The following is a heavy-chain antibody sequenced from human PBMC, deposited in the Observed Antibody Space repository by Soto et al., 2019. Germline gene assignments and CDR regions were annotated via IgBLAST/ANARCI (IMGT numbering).Heavy chain of an antibody. Sequence: GGSLRLSCAASGFTFSSYWMSWVRQAPGKGLEWVAKIKEDGSEKYYVDSVKGRFTISRDNVKNSLYLQMNSLRAEDTAVYYCARSRPGGYFDYWGQGTLVTVSS. V-gene: IGHV3-7*01. D-gene: IGHD2-2*01. J-gene: IGHJ4*02. CDR3: ARSRPGGYFDY. CDR1: GFTFSSYW. CDR2: IKEDGSEK.